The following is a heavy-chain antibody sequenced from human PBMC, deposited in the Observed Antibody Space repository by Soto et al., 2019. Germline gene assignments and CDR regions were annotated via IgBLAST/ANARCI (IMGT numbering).Heavy chain of an antibody. Sequence: EVQLVESGGGLVKPGGSLSLSCAASGFSFSNFTINWVRQAPGKGLEWVSSIDVASTFMFYADSVTGRFTISRDNSKKXVYLLMNSLRAEDTAVYFCARETESYSWNDGLMDVWGQGTTVTVSS. J-gene: IGHJ6*02. CDR3: ARETESYSWNDGLMDV. CDR1: GFSFSNFT. V-gene: IGHV3-21*01. D-gene: IGHD1-20*01. CDR2: IDVASTFM.